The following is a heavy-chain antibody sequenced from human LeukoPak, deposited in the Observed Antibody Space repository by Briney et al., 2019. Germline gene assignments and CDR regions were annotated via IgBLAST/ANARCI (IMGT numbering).Heavy chain of an antibody. D-gene: IGHD3-16*01. V-gene: IGHV3-30-3*01. CDR1: GFTFSNYD. J-gene: IGHJ4*02. Sequence: GGSLRLSCAASGFTFSNYDMHWVRQAPGKRLEWVAVISYDGNKIFYPDSVKGRFTISRDNSKDTLYLQMNSLRPEDVATYYCAKDGADWGQGTLVTVSS. CDR2: ISYDGNKI. CDR3: AKDGAD.